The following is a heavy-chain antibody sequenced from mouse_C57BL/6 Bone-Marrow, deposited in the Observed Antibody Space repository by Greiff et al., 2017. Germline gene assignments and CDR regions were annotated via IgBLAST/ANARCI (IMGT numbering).Heavy chain of an antibody. J-gene: IGHJ1*03. V-gene: IGHV1-54*01. Sequence: VQLQQSGAELVRPGPSVKVSCKASGYAFTNYLLEWVKQRPGQGLEWIGVINPGSGGTNYNEKFKSKATLTVDTSSSTAYMQLSSLTSEDSAVYYCARPYYSNYWYFDVWGTGTTVTVSS. CDR2: INPGSGGT. CDR1: GYAFTNYL. D-gene: IGHD2-5*01. CDR3: ARPYYSNYWYFDV.